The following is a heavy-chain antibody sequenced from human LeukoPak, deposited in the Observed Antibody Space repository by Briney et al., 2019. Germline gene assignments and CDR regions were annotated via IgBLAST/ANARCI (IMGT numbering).Heavy chain of an antibody. CDR1: GGSFSGYY. D-gene: IGHD6-6*01. CDR2: INHSGST. CDR3: ARPVAARRAGWFDP. Sequence: SETPSLTCAVYGGSFSGYYWSWIRQPPGKGLEWIGEINHSGSTNYNPSLKSRGTISVDTSKNQFSLKLSSVTAVDTAVYYCARPVAARRAGWFDPWGQGTLVTVSS. J-gene: IGHJ5*02. V-gene: IGHV4-34*01.